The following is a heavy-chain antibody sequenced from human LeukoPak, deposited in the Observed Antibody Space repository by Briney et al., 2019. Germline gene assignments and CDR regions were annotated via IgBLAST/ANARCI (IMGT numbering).Heavy chain of an antibody. V-gene: IGHV3-23*01. J-gene: IGHJ6*03. CDR2: ISGSGGST. D-gene: IGHD6-6*01. CDR1: GFTFSSYA. CDR3: AKDLDSTSSDYYYYCMDV. Sequence: PGGSLRLSCAASGFTFSSYAMSWVRQAPGKGLEWVSAISGSGGSTYYADSVKGRFTISRDNSMNSLSLQMTSLRAEDTAVYYCAKDLDSTSSDYYYYCMDVWGKGTTVTVSS.